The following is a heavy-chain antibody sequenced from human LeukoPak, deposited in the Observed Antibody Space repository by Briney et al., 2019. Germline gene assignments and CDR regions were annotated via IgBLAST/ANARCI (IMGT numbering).Heavy chain of an antibody. CDR2: TSASGGST. CDR1: GFTFTSYA. CDR3: ANPVGYGDAFDI. D-gene: IGHD5-12*01. J-gene: IGHJ3*02. Sequence: GGSLRLSCAASGFTFTSYAMSWVRQAPGKGLEWVSGTSASGGSTYYADSVKDRFTISRDNSKNTLYLQMNSLRAEDTAVYYCANPVGYGDAFDIWGQGTMVTVSS. V-gene: IGHV3-23*01.